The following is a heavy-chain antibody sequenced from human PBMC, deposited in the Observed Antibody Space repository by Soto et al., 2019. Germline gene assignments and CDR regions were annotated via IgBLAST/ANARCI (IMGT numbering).Heavy chain of an antibody. CDR2: IWYDGSNK. J-gene: IGHJ4*02. D-gene: IGHD3-10*01. Sequence: QVQLVESGGGVVQPGRSLRLSCVASGFTFSNYGMHWVRQAPGKGPEWEAVIWYDGSNKDYADSVKGRFTISRDNSRNTPYLQMNSLRAEDTAVYYCASALETGDYWGQGTLVTVSS. V-gene: IGHV3-33*01. CDR3: ASALETGDY. CDR1: GFTFSNYG.